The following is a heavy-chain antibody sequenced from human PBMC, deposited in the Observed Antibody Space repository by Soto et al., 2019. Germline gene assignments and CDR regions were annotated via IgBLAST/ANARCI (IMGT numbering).Heavy chain of an antibody. V-gene: IGHV3-66*04. D-gene: IGHD5-18*01. J-gene: IGHJ4*02. CDR1: GFTVSSNY. Sequence: EVPLVESGGGLVQPGGSLRLSCAASGFTVSSNYMSWVRQAPGKGLEWVSVIYSGGSAYYADSVKGRFTIARDNSKSTLYLQMNSLRAEDTAVYYCARHGYSYGGGYFDYWGQGTLVTVSS. CDR3: ARHGYSYGGGYFDY. CDR2: IYSGGSA.